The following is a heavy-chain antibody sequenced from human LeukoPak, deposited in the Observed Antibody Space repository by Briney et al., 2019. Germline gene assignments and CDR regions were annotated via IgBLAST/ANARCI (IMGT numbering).Heavy chain of an antibody. J-gene: IGHJ5*02. Sequence: GGSLRLSCAASGVTFSDHWMTWVVQTPGKGLEWVAHINQDGSEKHFVDSVEGRFTISRDNDNNSMSLQMNKLRVEDTAVYYCARGATGTYWDWFDPWGQGTLVTVSS. D-gene: IGHD1-26*01. CDR3: ARGATGTYWDWFDP. CDR2: INQDGSEK. V-gene: IGHV3-7*01. CDR1: GVTFSDHW.